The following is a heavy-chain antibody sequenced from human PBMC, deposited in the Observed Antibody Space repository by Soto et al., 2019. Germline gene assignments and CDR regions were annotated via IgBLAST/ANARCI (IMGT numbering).Heavy chain of an antibody. Sequence: QVQLVESGGGVVQPGGSLRLSCAASGFTFSRSAMHWVRHAPGKGLEWVALIWYDGNIQYYADSVRGRFTISRDNSKNALYLQMNSLRSEDTAVYYCARDTAAAADVQLDYWGQGTLVTVSS. CDR2: IWYDGNIQ. D-gene: IGHD6-13*01. J-gene: IGHJ4*02. CDR1: GFTFSRSA. CDR3: ARDTAAAADVQLDY. V-gene: IGHV3-33*01.